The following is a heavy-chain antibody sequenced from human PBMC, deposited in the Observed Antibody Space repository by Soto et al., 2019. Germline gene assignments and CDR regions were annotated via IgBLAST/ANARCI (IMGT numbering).Heavy chain of an antibody. CDR1: GFTFSAYW. V-gene: IGHV3-74*01. J-gene: IGHJ4*02. D-gene: IGHD1-1*01. CDR2: ISDDGSTA. CDR3: ARGPRVSSTGTGAH. Sequence: GGSLRLSCSVSGFTFSAYWMHWVRQVPGKGLTWVSRISDDGSTATYADSVKGRFVISRDNAKNSLYLEMNTLRADDSGLYYCARGPRVSSTGTGAHWGRGTLVTV.